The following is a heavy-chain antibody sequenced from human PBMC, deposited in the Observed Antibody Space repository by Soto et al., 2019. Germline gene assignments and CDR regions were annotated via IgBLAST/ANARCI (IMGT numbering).Heavy chain of an antibody. Sequence: SETLSLTCTVTGDSISSRSYYWGWIRQPPGKGLEWIGSIYYSGSTYNNPSLRSRVSMSIDTSKDQFYLKLKSVTAADTALYLCARQRTSVVTQAYFDVWGTGSLVPVSS. CDR2: IYYSGST. D-gene: IGHD2-21*02. V-gene: IGHV4-39*01. CDR1: GDSISSRSYY. CDR3: ARQRTSVVTQAYFDV. J-gene: IGHJ4*02.